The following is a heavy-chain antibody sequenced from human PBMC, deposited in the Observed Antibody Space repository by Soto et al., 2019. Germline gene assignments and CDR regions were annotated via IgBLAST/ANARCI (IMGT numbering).Heavy chain of an antibody. D-gene: IGHD3-10*01. CDR2: IYHSGNT. CDR1: GASIITDNW. Sequence: QLQLQESGPGLVKPSGTLSLTCALSGASIITDNWWSWVRQPPGKEMEWIREIYHSGNTNFNPSVKSRVTMSVDTSKNQFSLTVRSVTAAATAIYSGARASASSTLRGVVINGGQGTLVTVSS. J-gene: IGHJ4*02. CDR3: ARASASSTLRGVVIN. V-gene: IGHV4-4*02.